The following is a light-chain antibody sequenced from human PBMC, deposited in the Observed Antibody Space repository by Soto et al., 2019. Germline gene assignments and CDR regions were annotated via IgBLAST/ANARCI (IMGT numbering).Light chain of an antibody. V-gene: IGLV2-11*01. CDR2: DVI. CDR1: SSDVGDYNY. CDR3: CSYAGSYTGV. Sequence: QSALTQPRSVSESPGQSVTISCTGTSSDVGDYNYVSWYQQHPGTAPKLMIYDVIKRPSGVPDRFSGSKSGNTASLTISGLQAEDEADYYCCSYAGSYTGVFGGGTKVTVL. J-gene: IGLJ3*02.